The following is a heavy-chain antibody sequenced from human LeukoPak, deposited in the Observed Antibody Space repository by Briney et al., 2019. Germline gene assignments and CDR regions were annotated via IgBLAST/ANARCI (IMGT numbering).Heavy chain of an antibody. CDR2: IRSDGSNK. V-gene: IGHV3-30*02. Sequence: PGGSLRLSCAASGFTFSTYDMDWVRQAPGKGLEWVAFIRSDGSNKHYADSVEGRFTISRDNSKNTLYLQMNSLRAEDTAPYYCVGDFDYWGQGTLVTVSS. J-gene: IGHJ4*02. CDR3: VGDFDY. CDR1: GFTFSTYD.